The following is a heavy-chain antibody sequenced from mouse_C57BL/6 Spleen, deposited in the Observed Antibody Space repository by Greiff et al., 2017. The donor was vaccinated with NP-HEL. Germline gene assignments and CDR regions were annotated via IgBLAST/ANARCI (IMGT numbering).Heavy chain of an antibody. CDR1: GYAFSSYW. CDR3: ARWDYDGGWFAY. Sequence: QVQLKESGAELVKPGASVKISCKASGYAFSSYWMNWVKQRPGKGLEWIGQIYPGDGDTNYNGKFKGKATLTADKSSSTAYMQLSSLTSEDSAVYFCARWDYDGGWFAYWGQGTLVTVSA. CDR2: IYPGDGDT. V-gene: IGHV1-80*01. J-gene: IGHJ3*01. D-gene: IGHD2-4*01.